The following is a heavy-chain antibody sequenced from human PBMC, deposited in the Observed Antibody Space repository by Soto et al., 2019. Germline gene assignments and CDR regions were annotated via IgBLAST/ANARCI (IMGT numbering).Heavy chain of an antibody. Sequence: GGSLRLSCAASGFTFSNAWMSWVRQAPGKGLEWVGRIKSKTDGGTTDYAAPVKGRFTISRDDSKNTLYLQMNSLKTEDTAVYYCTTTTPKPIRNTYYYGSGSYYRDYWGQGTLVTVSS. CDR2: IKSKTDGGTT. D-gene: IGHD3-10*01. V-gene: IGHV3-15*01. CDR3: TTTTPKPIRNTYYYGSGSYYRDY. J-gene: IGHJ4*02. CDR1: GFTFSNAW.